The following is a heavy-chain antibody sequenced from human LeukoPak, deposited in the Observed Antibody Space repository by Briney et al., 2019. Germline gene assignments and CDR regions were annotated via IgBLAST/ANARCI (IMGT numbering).Heavy chain of an antibody. D-gene: IGHD3-10*01. J-gene: IGHJ4*02. CDR2: INPNSGGT. Sequence: ASVKASCKASGYTFTGYYMHWVRQAPGQGLEWMGWINPNSGGTNYAQKFQGRVTMTRDTSISTAYMELSRLRSDDTAVYYCARVQWFGEDSQDYWGQGTLVTVSS. CDR3: ARVQWFGEDSQDY. V-gene: IGHV1-2*02. CDR1: GYTFTGYY.